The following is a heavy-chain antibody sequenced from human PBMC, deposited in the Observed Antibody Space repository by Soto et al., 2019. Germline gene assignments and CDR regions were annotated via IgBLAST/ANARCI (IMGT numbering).Heavy chain of an antibody. CDR3: ARVFSDSSSFFDP. CDR2: IYYSGST. V-gene: IGHV4-31*03. D-gene: IGHD6-13*01. Sequence: SETLSLTCTVSGGSISSGGYYWSWIRQHPGKGLEWIGYIYYSGSTYYNPSLKSRVTISVDTSKNQFSLKLSSVTAADTAVYYCARVFSDSSSFFDPWGQGTLVTVAS. J-gene: IGHJ5*02. CDR1: GGSISSGGYY.